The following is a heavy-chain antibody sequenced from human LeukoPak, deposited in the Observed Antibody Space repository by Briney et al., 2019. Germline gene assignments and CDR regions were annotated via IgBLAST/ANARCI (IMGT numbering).Heavy chain of an antibody. CDR1: GGSINSYY. Sequence: SETLSLTCSVSGGSINSYYWSWIRQPPGKGLEYIRYIYYSGSTNYNPSLKSRVTISVDTSKNQFSLKLSSVTAADTAMYYCARRRGPTARSDFFDYWGQGTLVTVSS. CDR2: IYYSGST. J-gene: IGHJ4*02. CDR3: ARRRGPTARSDFFDY. V-gene: IGHV4-59*08. D-gene: IGHD6-6*01.